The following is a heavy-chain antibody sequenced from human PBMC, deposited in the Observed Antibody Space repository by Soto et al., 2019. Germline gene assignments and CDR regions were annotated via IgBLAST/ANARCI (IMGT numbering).Heavy chain of an antibody. D-gene: IGHD3-3*01. CDR2: ISAYNGNT. V-gene: IGHV1-18*01. CDR1: GYTFTSYG. J-gene: IGHJ5*02. CDR3: ARDPDDFWSGPDNWFDP. Sequence: ASVKVSCKASGYTFTSYGISWVRQAPGQGLEWMGWISAYNGNTNYAQKLQGRVTMTTDTSTSTAYMELRSLRSDDTAVYYCARDPDDFWSGPDNWFDPWGQGTLVTVSS.